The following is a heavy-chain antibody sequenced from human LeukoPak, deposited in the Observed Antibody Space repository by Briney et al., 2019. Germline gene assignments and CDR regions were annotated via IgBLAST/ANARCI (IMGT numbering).Heavy chain of an antibody. V-gene: IGHV4-34*01. D-gene: IGHD3-3*01. CDR1: GGSFSGYY. CDR2: INHSGST. CDR3: ARERYDFWSGYYGKHY. J-gene: IGHJ4*02. Sequence: PSETLSLTCAVYGGSFSGYYWSWIRQPPGKGLEWIGEINHSGSTYYNPSLKSRVTISVDTSKNQFSLKLSSVTVADTAVYYCARERYDFWSGYYGKHYWGQGTLVTVSS.